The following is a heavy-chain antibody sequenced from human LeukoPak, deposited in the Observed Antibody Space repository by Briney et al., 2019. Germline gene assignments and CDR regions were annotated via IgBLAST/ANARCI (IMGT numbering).Heavy chain of an antibody. Sequence: GGTLRLSCAASGFTFSSYGMSWVRQAPGKGLEWVSAISGSGGSIYYADSVKGRFTISRENAKNSLYLQMNSLRAGDTAVYYCARVDGRLGYSSSWYLFDYYYYYYYMDVWGKGTTVTISS. CDR3: ARVDGRLGYSSSWYLFDYYYYYYYMDV. J-gene: IGHJ6*03. CDR2: ISGSGGSI. D-gene: IGHD6-13*01. CDR1: GFTFSSYG. V-gene: IGHV3-23*01.